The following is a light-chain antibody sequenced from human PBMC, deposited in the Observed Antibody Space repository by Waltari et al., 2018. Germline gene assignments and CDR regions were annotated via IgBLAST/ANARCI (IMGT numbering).Light chain of an antibody. CDR2: EVN. Sequence: QSALTQPASVSGSPGQSLTISCTGTNNDIGSYNLVSWYQQHPGKAPKVIIFEVNKRPSGVSNLFSGSKSGNTASLTVSGLHPEDEADYYCCSYAGTPRVVFGGGTKLTVL. CDR3: CSYAGTPRVV. CDR1: NNDIGSYNL. V-gene: IGLV2-23*02. J-gene: IGLJ2*01.